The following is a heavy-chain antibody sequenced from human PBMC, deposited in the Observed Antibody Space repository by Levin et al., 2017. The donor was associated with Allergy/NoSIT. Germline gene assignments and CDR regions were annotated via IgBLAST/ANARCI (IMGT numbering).Heavy chain of an antibody. Sequence: PGGSLRLSCAASGFTFSDYYMSWIRQAPGKGLEWVSYISSSGSTIYYADSVKGRFTISRDNAKNSLYLQMNSLRAEDTAVYYCARSVGYSSGWGVGNYGMDVWGQGTTVTVSS. D-gene: IGHD6-19*01. CDR2: ISSSGSTI. CDR3: ARSVGYSSGWGVGNYGMDV. CDR1: GFTFSDYY. V-gene: IGHV3-11*01. J-gene: IGHJ6*02.